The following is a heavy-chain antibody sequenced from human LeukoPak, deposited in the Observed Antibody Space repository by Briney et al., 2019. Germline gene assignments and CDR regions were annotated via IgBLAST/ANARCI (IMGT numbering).Heavy chain of an antibody. V-gene: IGHV4-59*01. CDR3: ASLKLPLLWFGEFDDAFDI. CDR2: IYYSGST. J-gene: IGHJ3*02. D-gene: IGHD3-10*01. Sequence: SETLSLTCTVSGGSISSYYWSWIRQPPGKGLEWIGYIYYSGSTNYNPSLKSRVTISVDTSKNQFSLKLSSVTAADTAVYYCASLKLPLLWFGEFDDAFDIWGQGTMVTVSS. CDR1: GGSISSYY.